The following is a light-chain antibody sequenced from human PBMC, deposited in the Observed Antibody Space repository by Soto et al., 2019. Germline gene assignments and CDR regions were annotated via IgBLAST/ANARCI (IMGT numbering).Light chain of an antibody. CDR2: GAP. Sequence: PGERATLSCWASETVATNLAWYQQKPGQAPRLLISGAPTRAAGISDRFRGSGSGTGFTLTITSLQSEDFAVYYCQHYNNWPFTFGPGTKVDIK. V-gene: IGKV3-15*01. J-gene: IGKJ3*01. CDR1: ETVATN. CDR3: QHYNNWPFT.